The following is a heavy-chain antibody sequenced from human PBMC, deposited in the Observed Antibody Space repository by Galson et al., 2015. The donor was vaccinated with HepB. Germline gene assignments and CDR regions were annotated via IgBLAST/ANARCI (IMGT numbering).Heavy chain of an antibody. V-gene: IGHV4-34*01. CDR2: INHSGRT. CDR1: GGSFSGYY. Sequence: TLSLTCAVYGGSFSGYYWSWIRQPPGKGLEWIGEINHSGRTNYNPSLKSRVTISADTSKNQFSLKVTSVTAADTAVYYCGRGVVVDATFCKYYAMDVWGQGTTVTVSS. J-gene: IGHJ6*02. D-gene: IGHD2-15*01. CDR3: GRGVVVDATFCKYYAMDV.